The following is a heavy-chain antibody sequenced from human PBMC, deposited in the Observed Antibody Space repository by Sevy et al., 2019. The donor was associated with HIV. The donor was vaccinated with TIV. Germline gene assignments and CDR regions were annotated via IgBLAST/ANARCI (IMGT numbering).Heavy chain of an antibody. J-gene: IGHJ4*02. D-gene: IGHD6-13*01. CDR1: GYIFTDYY. CDR2: IDPDSGAT. V-gene: IGHV1-2*06. Sequence: ASVKVSCKTSGYIFTDYYLHWVRQAPGQGLEWMGRIDPDSGATNYGQNFQGRVTMTRDTSITTAYMEVSGLRSDDTAVYYCAKYGTTAAAHFDSWGQGTLVTVSS. CDR3: AKYGTTAAAHFDS.